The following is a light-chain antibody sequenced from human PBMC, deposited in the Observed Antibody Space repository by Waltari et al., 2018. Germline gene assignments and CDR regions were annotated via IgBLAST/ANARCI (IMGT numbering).Light chain of an antibody. J-gene: IGLJ2*01. Sequence: SYELTQPPSVSVSPGQTARITCPGDALPKPYAYGYQQKPGQAPVVLIYTVSERPSGIPERFSGSSSGTTVTLTISGVQAEDEADYYCQSVDSSDTSHVVFGGGTKLTVL. V-gene: IGLV3-25*03. CDR3: QSVDSSDTSHVV. CDR2: TVS. CDR1: ALPKPY.